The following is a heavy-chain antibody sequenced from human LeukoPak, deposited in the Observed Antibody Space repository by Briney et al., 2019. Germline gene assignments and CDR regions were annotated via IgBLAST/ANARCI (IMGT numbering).Heavy chain of an antibody. Sequence: GGSLTLSCTTSGFAFSNYWMYWVRQAPGKGLEWVSRIKSGGSGITYSDAVEGRFTISRDNFKNTFLQMNSLRDEDTAMYYCVRGQTIDYWGQGTLVTVSS. CDR2: IKSGGSGI. V-gene: IGHV3-74*03. D-gene: IGHD3-3*01. CDR3: VRGQTIDY. J-gene: IGHJ4*02. CDR1: GFAFSNYW.